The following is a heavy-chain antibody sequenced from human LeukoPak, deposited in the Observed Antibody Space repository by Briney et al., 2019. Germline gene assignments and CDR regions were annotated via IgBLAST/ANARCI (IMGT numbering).Heavy chain of an antibody. V-gene: IGHV1-2*06. CDR1: GYTFTGYY. J-gene: IGHJ4*02. CDR3: ARSRWERRPFDY. CDR2: INPNSGGT. D-gene: IGHD1-26*01. Sequence: GASVKVSCKASGYTFTGYYMHWVRQAPGQGLEWMGRINPNSGGTNYAQKFQGRVTMTRDTSISTAYMELSRLRSDDTAVYYCARSRWERRPFDYWGQGTLVTVSS.